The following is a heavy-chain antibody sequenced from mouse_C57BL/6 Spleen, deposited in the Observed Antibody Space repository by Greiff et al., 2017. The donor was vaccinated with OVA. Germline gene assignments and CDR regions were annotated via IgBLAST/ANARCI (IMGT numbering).Heavy chain of an antibody. CDR1: GFTFSDYY. CDR2: ISNGGGST. J-gene: IGHJ2*01. CDR3: ARQGDGYLFDY. V-gene: IGHV5-12*01. Sequence: EVMLVESGGGLVQPGGSLKLSCAASGFTFSDYYMYWVRQTPEKRLEWVAYISNGGGSTYYPDTVKGRFTISRDNAKNTLYLQMSRLKSEDTAMYYCARQGDGYLFDYWGQGTTLTVSS. D-gene: IGHD2-3*01.